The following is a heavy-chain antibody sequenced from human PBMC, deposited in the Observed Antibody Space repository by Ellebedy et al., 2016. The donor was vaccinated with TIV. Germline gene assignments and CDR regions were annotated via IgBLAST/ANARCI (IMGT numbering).Heavy chain of an antibody. Sequence: GESLKISCAASEFFFRNYWMSWVRQVPGQGLKWVGNINQDGSEKYYVDSVKGRFTISRDNVKNSLYLQMNSLRAEDTAVYFCARDIEVVGATKYFDHWGQGALVTVSP. CDR3: ARDIEVVGATKYFDH. V-gene: IGHV3-7*01. J-gene: IGHJ4*02. CDR1: EFFFRNYW. D-gene: IGHD1-26*01. CDR2: INQDGSEK.